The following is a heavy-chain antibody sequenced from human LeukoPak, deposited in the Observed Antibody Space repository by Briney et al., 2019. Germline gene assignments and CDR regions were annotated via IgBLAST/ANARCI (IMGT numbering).Heavy chain of an antibody. CDR3: ASPSIVGATRDALDI. Sequence: PSETLSLTCTVSGGPISSYYWSWIRQPPGKGLEWIGYIYYSGSTNYNPSLKSRVTISVDTSKNQFSLKLSSVTAADTAVYYCASPSIVGATRDALDIWGQGTMVTVSS. V-gene: IGHV4-59*08. J-gene: IGHJ3*02. D-gene: IGHD1-26*01. CDR2: IYYSGST. CDR1: GGPISSYY.